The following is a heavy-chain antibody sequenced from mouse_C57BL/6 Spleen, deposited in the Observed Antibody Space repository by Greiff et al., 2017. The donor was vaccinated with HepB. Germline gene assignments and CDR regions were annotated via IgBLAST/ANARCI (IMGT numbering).Heavy chain of an antibody. CDR3: ARSGITTATPWFAY. V-gene: IGHV1-55*01. Sequence: VQLQQPGAELVKPGASVKMSCKASGYTFTSYWITWVKQRPGQGLEWIGDIYPGSGSTNYNEKFKSKATLTVDTSSSTAYMQLSSLTSEDSAVYYCARSGITTATPWFAYWGQGTLVTVSA. J-gene: IGHJ3*01. D-gene: IGHD1-1*01. CDR2: IYPGSGST. CDR1: GYTFTSYW.